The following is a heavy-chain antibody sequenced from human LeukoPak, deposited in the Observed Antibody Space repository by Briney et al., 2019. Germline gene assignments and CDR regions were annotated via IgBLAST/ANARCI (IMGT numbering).Heavy chain of an antibody. J-gene: IGHJ4*02. D-gene: IGHD6-13*01. CDR3: ASPWGSSSWYRADPPPFDY. CDR1: GGTFSSYA. Sequence: SVTVSCKASGGTFSSYAISWVRQAPGQGLEWMGGIIPIFGTANYAQKFQGRVTITADESTSTAYMELSSLRSEDTAVYYCASPWGSSSWYRADPPPFDYWGQGTLVTVSS. V-gene: IGHV1-69*13. CDR2: IIPIFGTA.